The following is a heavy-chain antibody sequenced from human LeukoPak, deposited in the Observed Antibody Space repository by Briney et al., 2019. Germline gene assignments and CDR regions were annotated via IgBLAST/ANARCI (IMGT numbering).Heavy chain of an antibody. CDR2: ISSSGGTT. J-gene: IGHJ4*02. CDR1: GFTFSNYA. D-gene: IGHD5-12*01. Sequence: GGSLRLSCAGSGFTFSNYAMTWVRQAPGKGLEWVSGISSSGGTTYYADSVKGRFTISRDNSKNTLYLQINSLRAEDTAVYYCAKEGYPADDYWGQGTLVTVPS. CDR3: AKEGYPADDY. V-gene: IGHV3-23*01.